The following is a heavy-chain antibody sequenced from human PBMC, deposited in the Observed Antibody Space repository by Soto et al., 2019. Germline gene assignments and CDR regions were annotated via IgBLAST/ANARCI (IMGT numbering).Heavy chain of an antibody. D-gene: IGHD3-3*01. CDR3: ARAYKEWLLYDDSYYYGMDV. Sequence: PSETLSLTCTVSGGSISSSSYYWGWIRQPPGKGLEWIGSIYYSGSTYYNPSLKSRVTISVDTSKNQFSLKLSSVTAADTAVYYCARAYKEWLLYDDSYYYGMDVWGQGTTVTVSS. CDR1: GGSISSSSYY. J-gene: IGHJ6*02. V-gene: IGHV4-39*01. CDR2: IYYSGST.